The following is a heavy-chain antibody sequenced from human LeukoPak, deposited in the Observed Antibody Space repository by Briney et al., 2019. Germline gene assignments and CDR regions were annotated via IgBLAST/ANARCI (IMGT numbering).Heavy chain of an antibody. CDR3: ARVVRAWSTYFDY. CDR2: ISISGTTI. J-gene: IGHJ4*02. CDR1: GFTFSSYG. Sequence: PGGSLRLSCAASGFTFSSYGMNWVRQAPGKGLEWVSYISISGTTIYYADSVKGRFTISRDNSRNSLYLQVNSLRAEDTAVYYCARVVRAWSTYFDYWGQGTLVTVSS. D-gene: IGHD6-19*01. V-gene: IGHV3-48*01.